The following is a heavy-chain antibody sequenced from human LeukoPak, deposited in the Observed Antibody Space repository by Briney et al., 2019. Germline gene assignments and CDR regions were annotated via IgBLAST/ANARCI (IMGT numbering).Heavy chain of an antibody. D-gene: IGHD1-26*01. CDR1: GFTVSGNY. V-gene: IGHV3-53*01. Sequence: PGGSPRLSCAASGFTVSGNYMSWVRQAPGKGLECVAVIYSGGDTYYADSVKGRFTISRDNAKNTLYLQMNSLRAEDTAVYYCARGRSLNAFDIWGQGTMVTVSS. CDR2: IYSGGDT. J-gene: IGHJ3*02. CDR3: ARGRSLNAFDI.